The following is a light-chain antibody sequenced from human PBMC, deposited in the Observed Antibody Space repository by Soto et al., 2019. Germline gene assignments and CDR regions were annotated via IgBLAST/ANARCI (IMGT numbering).Light chain of an antibody. CDR1: QSISNN. V-gene: IGKV3-15*01. CDR2: GAS. Sequence: ILMTQSPATLSGSPGGRATLSCSASQSISNNLAWYQQQPGQAPRLLIYGASTTATGIPARFSGSGTGTEFTLTISSLQSEDFAVYYCLHYYEWPRWTFGQGTKVDIK. J-gene: IGKJ1*01. CDR3: LHYYEWPRWT.